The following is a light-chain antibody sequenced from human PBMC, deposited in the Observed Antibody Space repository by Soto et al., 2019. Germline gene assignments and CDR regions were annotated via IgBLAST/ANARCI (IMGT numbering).Light chain of an antibody. CDR1: QSIDSW. V-gene: IGKV1-5*03. Sequence: DIQMTQSPSTLSASVGDRVTITCRASQSIDSWLAWYQQKPGKAPKLLIYKASSLESGVPSRFSGSGSGTDCTLTISRLQPDDFATYYCQQYRSYWTFGQGTTVEIK. CDR3: QQYRSYWT. J-gene: IGKJ1*01. CDR2: KAS.